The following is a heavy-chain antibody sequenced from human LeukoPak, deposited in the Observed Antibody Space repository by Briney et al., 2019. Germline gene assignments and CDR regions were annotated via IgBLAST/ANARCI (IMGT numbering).Heavy chain of an antibody. CDR2: ISSSGSTI. CDR3: ASPMGGYDYSRTNYYYYYGMDV. CDR1: GFTFSDYY. J-gene: IGHJ6*02. D-gene: IGHD5-12*01. V-gene: IGHV3-11*01. Sequence: PGGSLRLSRAASGFTFSDYYMSWIRQAPGKGLEWVSYISSSGSTIYYADSVKGRFTISRDNAKNSLYLQMNSLRAEDTAVYYCASPMGGYDYSRTNYYYYYGMDVWGQGTTVTVSS.